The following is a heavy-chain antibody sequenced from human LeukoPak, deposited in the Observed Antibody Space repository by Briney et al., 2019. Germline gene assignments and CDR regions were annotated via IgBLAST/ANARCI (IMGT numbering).Heavy chain of an antibody. CDR1: GGSISSSSHY. Sequence: SDTLSLTCTVSGGSISSSSHYWGWIRQPPGKGLELIGSNYYSGSTYYNPSLKSRVTISVDTSKNQFSLKLSSVTAADTAVYYCARHDCSTTSCLYFYGMDVWGQGTTVTVSS. V-gene: IGHV4-39*01. J-gene: IGHJ6*02. CDR3: ARHDCSTTSCLYFYGMDV. D-gene: IGHD2-2*01. CDR2: NYYSGST.